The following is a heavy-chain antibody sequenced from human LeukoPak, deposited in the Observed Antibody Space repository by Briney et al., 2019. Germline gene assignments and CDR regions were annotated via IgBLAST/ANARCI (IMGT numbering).Heavy chain of an antibody. CDR3: AKSIDGYNSWLDY. V-gene: IGHV3-23*01. Sequence: ETLSLTCAVSGGTISSGGYSWSWVRQAPGEGLEWVSAISGSGGSTYYADSVKGRFTISRDNSKNTLYLQMNSLRAEDTAVYYCAKSIDGYNSWLDYWGQGTLVTVSS. J-gene: IGHJ4*02. CDR1: GGTISSGGYS. CDR2: ISGSGGST. D-gene: IGHD5-24*01.